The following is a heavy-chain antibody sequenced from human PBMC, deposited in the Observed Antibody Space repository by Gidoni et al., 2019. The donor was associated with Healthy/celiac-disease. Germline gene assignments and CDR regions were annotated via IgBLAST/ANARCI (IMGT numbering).Heavy chain of an antibody. CDR3: AISSSWWGGLDY. CDR1: GYTFTSYY. CDR2: INPSGGST. D-gene: IGHD6-13*01. J-gene: IGHJ4*02. Sequence: QVQLVQSGAEVKKPGASVKVSCKASGYTFTSYYMHWVRQAPGQGLEWMGIINPSGGSTSYAQKFQGRVTMTRDTSTSTVYMELSSLRSEDTAVYYCAISSSWWGGLDYWGQGTLVTVSS. V-gene: IGHV1-46*03.